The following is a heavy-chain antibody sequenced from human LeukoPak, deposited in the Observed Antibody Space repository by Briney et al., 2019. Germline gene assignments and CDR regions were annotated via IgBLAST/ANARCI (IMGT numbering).Heavy chain of an antibody. D-gene: IGHD2-21*02. V-gene: IGHV1-69*05. CDR1: GGTFSSYA. Sequence: SVKVSCKASGGTFSSYAISWVRQAPGQGLEWMGRIIPIFGTANYAQKFQGRVTITTDESTSTAYMELSSLRSEDTAVYYCARGVAYCGGDCYLILGYWGQGTLVTVSS. J-gene: IGHJ4*02. CDR2: IIPIFGTA. CDR3: ARGVAYCGGDCYLILGY.